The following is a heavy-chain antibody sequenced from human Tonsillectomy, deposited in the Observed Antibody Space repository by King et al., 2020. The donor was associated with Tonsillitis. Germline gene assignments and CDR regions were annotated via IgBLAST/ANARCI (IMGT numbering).Heavy chain of an antibody. J-gene: IGHJ6*03. Sequence: VQLVQSGAEVKKPGESLKISCMGSGYRFTAYWITWVRQMPGKGLEWMGRIDPSDSYTDYSPSFQGHVTISADKSISAAYLQWSSLQAADTAMYYCARHRVDNSGFYYYYMDVWGNGTTVTVSS. V-gene: IGHV5-10-1*03. CDR2: IDPSDSYT. D-gene: IGHD4-23*01. CDR1: GYRFTAYW. CDR3: ARHRVDNSGFYYYYMDV.